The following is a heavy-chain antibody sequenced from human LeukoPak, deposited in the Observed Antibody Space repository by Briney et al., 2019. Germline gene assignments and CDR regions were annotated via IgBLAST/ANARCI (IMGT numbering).Heavy chain of an antibody. CDR3: ARLFGQNRGLWSSYDFWSGYYTFDY. Sequence: PSETLSLTCAVSGGPFSGYLWSWIRKSSGKGLGSIGEMHKSGPHNYNPSLNSGVPFSEDTSKNQFYLNLSSVTAADTAVYYCARLFGQNRGLWSSYDFWSGYYTFDYWGQGTLVTVSS. V-gene: IGHV4-34*01. CDR1: GGPFSGYL. D-gene: IGHD3-3*01. J-gene: IGHJ4*02. CDR2: MHKSGPH.